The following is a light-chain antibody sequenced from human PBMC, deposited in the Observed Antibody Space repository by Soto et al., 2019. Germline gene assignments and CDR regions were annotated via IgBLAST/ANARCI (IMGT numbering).Light chain of an antibody. CDR2: EVV. CDR1: SSDIGRFKY. CDR3: SSYSSSSTVL. V-gene: IGLV2-14*01. J-gene: IGLJ2*01. Sequence: QSALTQPASVSGSPGQSITISCTGTSSDIGRFKYVSWYQQHPGKAPKLIILEVVDRPSGVSNRFSGSKSGNTASLTISGLHADDEADYYCSSYSSSSTVLFGGGTKLTVL.